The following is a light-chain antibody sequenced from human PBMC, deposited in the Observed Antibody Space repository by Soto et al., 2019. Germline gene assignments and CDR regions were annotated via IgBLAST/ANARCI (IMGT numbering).Light chain of an antibody. CDR2: DAS. CDR1: QTISTW. CDR3: QQYTNTNNPWM. V-gene: IGKV1-5*01. Sequence: DIQVTHSPPTLSSXXXXXXTXXXLANQTISTWMAWYQQKPGKAPKLLVYDASTLQSGVASRFSGSGSGTEFTLIISGLQPDDSATYYCQQYTNTNNPWMFGQGTKVDI. J-gene: IGKJ1*01.